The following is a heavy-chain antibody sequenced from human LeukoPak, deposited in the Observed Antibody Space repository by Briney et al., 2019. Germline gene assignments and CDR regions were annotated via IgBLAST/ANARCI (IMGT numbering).Heavy chain of an antibody. CDR2: INHSGST. CDR1: GGSFSGYY. CDR3: ARSMYANWEIYFDC. V-gene: IGHV4-34*01. J-gene: IGHJ4*02. Sequence: SETLSLTCAVYGGSFSGYYWSWIRQPPGKGLEWIGEINHSGSTNYNPSLKSRVTISVDTSKNQFSLKLSSVTAADTAVYYCARSMYANWEIYFDCWGQGTLVTVSS. D-gene: IGHD2-8*01.